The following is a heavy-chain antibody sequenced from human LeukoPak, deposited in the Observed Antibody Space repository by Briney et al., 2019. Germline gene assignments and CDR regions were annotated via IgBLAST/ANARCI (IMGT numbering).Heavy chain of an antibody. Sequence: SQTLSLTCTISGGSISSGSYYWSWIRRPAGKGLEWIGRIYTSGSTNYNPSLKSRVTISVDTSKNQFSLKLSSVTAADTAVYYCARLSARYYGSGTVDYWGQGTLVTVSS. V-gene: IGHV4-61*02. CDR3: ARLSARYYGSGTVDY. CDR1: GGSISSGSYY. D-gene: IGHD3-10*01. CDR2: IYTSGST. J-gene: IGHJ4*02.